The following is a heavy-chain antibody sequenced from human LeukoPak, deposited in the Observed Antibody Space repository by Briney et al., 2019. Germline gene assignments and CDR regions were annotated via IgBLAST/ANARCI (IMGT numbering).Heavy chain of an antibody. CDR1: GYTFTCYY. V-gene: IGHV1-2*06. Sequence: ASVKVSCKASGYTFTCYYMHWVRQAPGQGLEWMGRISPNSGGTNYAQKFQGRVTMTRDTSISTAYMELSRLRSDDTAVYYCASSMVRGVIAYWGQGTLVTVSS. J-gene: IGHJ4*02. D-gene: IGHD3-10*01. CDR2: ISPNSGGT. CDR3: ASSMVRGVIAY.